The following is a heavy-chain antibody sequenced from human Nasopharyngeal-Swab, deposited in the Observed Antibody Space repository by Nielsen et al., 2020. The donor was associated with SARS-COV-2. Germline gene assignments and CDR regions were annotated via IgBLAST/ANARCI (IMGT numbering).Heavy chain of an antibody. D-gene: IGHD1-26*01. CDR1: GFTFSSYW. V-gene: IGHV3-7*03. CDR3: ARGRVGATSKKNWFDP. CDR2: IKQDGSEK. Sequence: GESLKISCAASGFTFSSYWMSWVRQAPGKGLEWVANIKQDGSEKYYVDSVKGRFTISRDNAKNSLYLQMNSLRAEDTAVYYCARGRVGATSKKNWFDPWGQGTLVTVSS. J-gene: IGHJ5*02.